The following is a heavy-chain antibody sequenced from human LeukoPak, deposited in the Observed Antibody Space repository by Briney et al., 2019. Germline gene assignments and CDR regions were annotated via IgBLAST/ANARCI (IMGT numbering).Heavy chain of an antibody. V-gene: IGHV3-21*01. D-gene: IGHD2-2*01. CDR3: ARDGPSDCSSTSCLYHDAFDI. CDR2: ISSSSSYI. J-gene: IGHJ3*02. CDR1: GFTFSSYS. Sequence: GGSLRLSCAASGFTFSSYSMNWVRQAPGKGLEWASSISSSSSYIYYADSVKGRFTISRDNAKNSLYLQMNSLRAEDTAVYYCARDGPSDCSSTSCLYHDAFDIWGQGTMVTVSS.